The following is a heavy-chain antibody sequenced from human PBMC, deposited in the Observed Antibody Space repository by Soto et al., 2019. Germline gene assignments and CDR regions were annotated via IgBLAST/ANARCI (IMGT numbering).Heavy chain of an antibody. V-gene: IGHV1-69*13. CDR3: ARRRSDDAFDI. Sequence: SVKISSKASGGTFSSYDISWVGHAPGQGAEWRVGIIPIFGTANYAQKFQGRVTITADESTSTAYMELSSLRYEATAVYYCARRRSDDAFDIWGQGTMVTVSS. J-gene: IGHJ3*02. CDR1: GGTFSSYD. CDR2: IIPIFGTA.